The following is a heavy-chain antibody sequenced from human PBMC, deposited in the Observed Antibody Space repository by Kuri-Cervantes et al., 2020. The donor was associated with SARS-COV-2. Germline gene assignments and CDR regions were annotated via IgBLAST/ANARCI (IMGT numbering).Heavy chain of an antibody. CDR3: AKGTSTVTTIRGDY. D-gene: IGHD4-17*01. CDR1: GFTFSSYS. V-gene: IGHV3-21*01. J-gene: IGHJ4*02. CDR2: ISSSSSYI. Sequence: GESLKISCAASGFTFSSYSMNWVRQAPGKGLEWVSSISSSSSYIYYADSVKGRFTISRDNAKNSLYLQMNSLRAEDTAVYYCAKGTSTVTTIRGDYWGQGTLVTVSS.